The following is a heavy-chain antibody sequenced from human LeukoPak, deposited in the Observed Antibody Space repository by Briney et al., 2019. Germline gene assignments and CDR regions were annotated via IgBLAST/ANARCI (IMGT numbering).Heavy chain of an antibody. J-gene: IGHJ3*02. CDR1: GGSISSSNW. D-gene: IGHD3-22*01. CDR2: IYHSGST. V-gene: IGHV4-4*02. CDR3: ARGCYYDSSGYYYLNAFDI. Sequence: PSETLSLTCAVSGGSISSSNWWSWVRQPPGKGLEWIGEIYHSGSTNYNPSLKSRVTISVDKSKNQFSLKLSSVTAADTAVYYCARGCYYDSSGYYYLNAFDIWGQGTMVTVSS.